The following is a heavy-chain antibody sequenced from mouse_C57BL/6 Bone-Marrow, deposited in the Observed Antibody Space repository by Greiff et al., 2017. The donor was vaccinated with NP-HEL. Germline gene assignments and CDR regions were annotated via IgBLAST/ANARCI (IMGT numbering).Heavy chain of an antibody. CDR1: GYTFTSYW. Sequence: VQLHQSGAELAKPGASVKMSCKASGYTFTSYWMHWVKQRPGQGLEWIGYINPSTGYTAYNQKFKDKATLTADKSSSTAYMQLSSLTSEDAAVDYCASGGYGSRNYWGQGTTLTVSS. J-gene: IGHJ2*01. CDR2: INPSTGYT. D-gene: IGHD1-1*01. V-gene: IGHV1-7*01. CDR3: ASGGYGSRNY.